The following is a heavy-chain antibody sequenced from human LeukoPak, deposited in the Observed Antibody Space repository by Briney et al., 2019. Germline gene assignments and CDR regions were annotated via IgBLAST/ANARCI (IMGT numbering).Heavy chain of an antibody. CDR1: GGSISSYY. CDR3: ARDSDYYYGSGSYVY. CDR2: IYYSGST. Sequence: SETLSLTCTVSGGSISSYYWSWIRQPPGKGLEWIGYIYYSGSTNYNPSLKSRVTISVDTSKNQFSLKLSSVTAADTAVYYCARDSDYYYGSGSYVYWGQGTLVTVSS. J-gene: IGHJ4*02. V-gene: IGHV4-59*01. D-gene: IGHD3-10*01.